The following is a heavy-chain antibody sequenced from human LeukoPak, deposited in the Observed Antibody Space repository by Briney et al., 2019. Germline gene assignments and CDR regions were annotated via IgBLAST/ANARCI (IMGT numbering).Heavy chain of an antibody. CDR3: ARLEKNSGSYYDPYFDY. D-gene: IGHD1-26*01. Sequence: SETLSLTCAVYGGSFSGYYWGWIRQPPGKGLEWIGSIYYSGSTYYNPSLKSRVTISVDTSKNQFSLKLSSVTAADTAVYYCARLEKNSGSYYDPYFDYWGQGTLVTVSS. CDR1: GGSFSGYY. V-gene: IGHV4-39*01. J-gene: IGHJ4*02. CDR2: IYYSGST.